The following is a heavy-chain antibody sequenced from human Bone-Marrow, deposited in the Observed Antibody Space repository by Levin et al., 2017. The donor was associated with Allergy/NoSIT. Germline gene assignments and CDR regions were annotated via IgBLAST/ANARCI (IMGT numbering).Heavy chain of an antibody. Sequence: SVKVSCKASGGTFSSYAISWVRQAPGQGLEWMGGIIPIFGTANYAQKFQGRVTITADESTSTAYMELSSLRSEDTAVYYCARTAQNYYDSSGYLPGYWGQGTLVTVSS. D-gene: IGHD3-22*01. CDR1: GGTFSSYA. CDR2: IIPIFGTA. V-gene: IGHV1-69*13. J-gene: IGHJ4*02. CDR3: ARTAQNYYDSSGYLPGY.